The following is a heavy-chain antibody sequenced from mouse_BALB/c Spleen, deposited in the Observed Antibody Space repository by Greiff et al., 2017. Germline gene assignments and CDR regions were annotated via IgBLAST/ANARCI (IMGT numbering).Heavy chain of an antibody. CDR1: GFNIKDTY. J-gene: IGHJ4*01. CDR2: IDPANGNT. CDR3: ARGPYYGSRNAMEY. V-gene: IGHV14-3*02. Sequence: VQLQQSGAELVKPGASVKLSCTASGFNIKDTYMHWVKQRPEQGLEWIGRIDPANGNTKYDPKFQGKATITADTSSNTAYLQLSSLTSEDTAVYYCARGPYYGSRNAMEYWGQGTSVTVSS. D-gene: IGHD1-1*01.